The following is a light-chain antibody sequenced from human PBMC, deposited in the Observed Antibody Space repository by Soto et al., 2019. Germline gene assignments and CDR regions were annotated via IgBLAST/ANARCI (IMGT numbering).Light chain of an antibody. CDR3: QQRSNWVT. J-gene: IGKJ5*01. V-gene: IGKV3-11*01. CDR1: QSVSSY. Sequence: IAFSQLPSNRTMSPGERAALSCRASQSVSSYLAWYQQKPGQAPRLLIYDASNRATGIPARFSGSGSGTDFTRTSSLLEPEYFAVYYCQQRSNWVTFGQGTRVEIK. CDR2: DAS.